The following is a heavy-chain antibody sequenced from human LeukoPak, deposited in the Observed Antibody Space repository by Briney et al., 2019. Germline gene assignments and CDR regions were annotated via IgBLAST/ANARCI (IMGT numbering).Heavy chain of an antibody. CDR1: GYTFTGYY. CDR3: ARVMYSSSWKNRGYYYGMDV. D-gene: IGHD6-13*01. J-gene: IGHJ6*02. Sequence: ASVKVSCKASGYTFTGYYMHWVRQAPGQGLEWMGWISAYNGNTNYAQKLQGRVTMTTDTSTSTAYMELRSLRSDDTAVYYCARVMYSSSWKNRGYYYGMDVWGQGTTVTVSS. CDR2: ISAYNGNT. V-gene: IGHV1-18*04.